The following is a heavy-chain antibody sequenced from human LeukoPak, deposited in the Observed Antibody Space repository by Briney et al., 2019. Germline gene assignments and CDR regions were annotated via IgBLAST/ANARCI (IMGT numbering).Heavy chain of an antibody. J-gene: IGHJ4*02. Sequence: SETLSLTCTVSGGSISSYYWSWIRQPPGKGLERIGYIYYSGSTNYNPSLKSRVTISVDTSKNQFSLKLSSVTAADTAVYYCARDKYYYDSSGYYLSGVFDYWGQGTLVTVSS. V-gene: IGHV4-59*01. CDR2: IYYSGST. CDR1: GGSISSYY. CDR3: ARDKYYYDSSGYYLSGVFDY. D-gene: IGHD3-22*01.